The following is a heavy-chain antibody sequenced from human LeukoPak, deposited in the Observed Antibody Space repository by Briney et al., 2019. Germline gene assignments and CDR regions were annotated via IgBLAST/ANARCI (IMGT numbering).Heavy chain of an antibody. J-gene: IGHJ4*02. D-gene: IGHD6-13*01. CDR2: ISYDGSNK. CDR1: GFTFSSYA. V-gene: IGHV3-30*18. Sequence: PGGSLRLSCAASGFTFSSYAMSWVRQAPGKGLEWVAVISYDGSNKYYADSVKGRFTISRDNSKNTLYLQMNSLRAEDTAVYYCAKDLKSYSSSWYPVGYWGQGTLVTVSS. CDR3: AKDLKSYSSSWYPVGY.